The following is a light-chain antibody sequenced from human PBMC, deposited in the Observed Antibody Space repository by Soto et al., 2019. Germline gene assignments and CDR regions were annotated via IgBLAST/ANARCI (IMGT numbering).Light chain of an antibody. J-gene: IGKJ3*01. CDR2: MAS. V-gene: IGKV1-5*03. CDR3: QQYNSDLGIT. CDR1: QRLSRW. Sequence: DIQMTQSPSTLSASVGDRVTIPCRASQRLSRWLAWYQKKPGKAPTFLIYMASNLESGVPSRFSCSRSETEFTLTISSLQPDDFATYYCQQYNSDLGITFGPGTKVDIK.